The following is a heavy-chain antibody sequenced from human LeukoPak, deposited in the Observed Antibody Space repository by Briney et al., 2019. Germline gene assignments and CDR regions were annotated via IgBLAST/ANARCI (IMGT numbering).Heavy chain of an antibody. J-gene: IGHJ6*04. CDR2: ISYDGSNK. CDR3: ARGSGSGWYYYYGMDV. D-gene: IGHD6-19*01. V-gene: IGHV3-30*04. Sequence: PGGSLRLSCAASGFTFSSYAMHWVRQAPGKGLEWVAVISYDGSNKYYADSVKGRFTISRDNSKNTLYLQMNSLRAEDTAVYYCARGSGSGWYYYYGMDVWGKGTTVTVSS. CDR1: GFTFSSYA.